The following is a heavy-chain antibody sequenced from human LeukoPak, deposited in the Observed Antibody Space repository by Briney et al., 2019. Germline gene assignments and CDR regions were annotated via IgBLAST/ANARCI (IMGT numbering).Heavy chain of an antibody. D-gene: IGHD2-21*01. CDR2: ICSGGST. J-gene: IGHJ6*02. V-gene: IGHV3-66*01. CDR3: ARGLPIPPDYYGMDV. CDR1: GFTVSSNY. Sequence: GGSLRLSCAASGFTVSSNYMSWVRQAPGKGLEWVSVICSGGSTYYADSVKGRFTISRDNSKNTLYLQMNSLRAEDTAVYYCARGLPIPPDYYGMDVWGQGTTVTVSS.